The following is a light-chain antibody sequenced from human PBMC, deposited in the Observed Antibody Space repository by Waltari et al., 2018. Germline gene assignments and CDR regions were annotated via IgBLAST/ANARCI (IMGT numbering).Light chain of an antibody. CDR3: QHYVRLPVT. V-gene: IGKV3-20*01. CDR1: QSVSRT. J-gene: IGKJ1*01. CDR2: GAS. Sequence: EIVLTQSPGTLSLSPGERVTLSCRASQSVSRTLAWYQQKPGQAPRLLMSGASNRATGIPDRFSGSGSGTDFSLTISRLEPEDFAVYYCQHYVRLPVTFGQGTKVEIK.